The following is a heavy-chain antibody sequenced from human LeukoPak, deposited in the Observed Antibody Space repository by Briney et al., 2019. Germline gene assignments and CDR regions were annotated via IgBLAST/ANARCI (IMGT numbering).Heavy chain of an antibody. V-gene: IGHV4-34*01. CDR2: INHSGST. D-gene: IGHD3-22*01. Sequence: TLSLTCAVYGGSXSGYYWSWISQPPGKGLEWIGEINHSGSTNYNPSLKSRVTISVDKSKNQFSLKLSSVTAADTAVYYCARGLYYYDSSGYYPQSVDYWGQGTLVTVSS. J-gene: IGHJ4*02. CDR1: GGSXSGYY. CDR3: ARGLYYYDSSGYYPQSVDY.